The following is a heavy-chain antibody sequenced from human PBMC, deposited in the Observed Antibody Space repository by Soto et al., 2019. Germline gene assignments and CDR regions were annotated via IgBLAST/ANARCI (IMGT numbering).Heavy chain of an antibody. Sequence: EVQLVESGGGLVQPGRSLRLSCAASGFTFDDYAMHWVRQAPGKGLEWVSGISWNSGSIGYADSVKGRFTISRDNAKNSLYLQMNRLRAEDTALYYCAITSGYSSSWYYFDYWGQGTLVTVSS. CDR2: ISWNSGSI. V-gene: IGHV3-9*01. CDR1: GFTFDDYA. J-gene: IGHJ4*02. CDR3: AITSGYSSSWYYFDY. D-gene: IGHD6-13*01.